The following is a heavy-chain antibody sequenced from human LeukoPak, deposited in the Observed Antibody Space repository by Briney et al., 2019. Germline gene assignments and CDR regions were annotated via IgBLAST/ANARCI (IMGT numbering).Heavy chain of an antibody. J-gene: IGHJ3*02. CDR1: GYTLTSYY. D-gene: IGHD5-24*01. V-gene: IGHV1-46*01. Sequence: ASVKVSCKASGYTLTSYYMHWVRQAPGQGLEWMGIINPSGGSTSYAQKFQGRVTMTRDTSTSTVYMELSSLRSEDTAVYYCARPLQRDACSKETDDAFDIWGQGTMVTVSS. CDR2: INPSGGST. CDR3: ARPLQRDACSKETDDAFDI.